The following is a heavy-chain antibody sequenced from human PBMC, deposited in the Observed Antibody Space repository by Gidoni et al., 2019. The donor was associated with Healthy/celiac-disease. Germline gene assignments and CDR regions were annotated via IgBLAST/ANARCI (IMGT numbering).Heavy chain of an antibody. D-gene: IGHD3-3*01. Sequence: QVQLVQSGAEVKKPGASVKVSCKASGYTFTSYYMHWVRQAPGQGLEWMGIINPGGGSTSYAQKFQGRVTMTRDTSTSKVYMELSSLRSEDTAVYYCARVGATPLRFLGGGMDVWGQGTTVTVSS. J-gene: IGHJ6*02. CDR3: ARVGATPLRFLGGGMDV. CDR1: GYTFTSYY. V-gene: IGHV1-46*01. CDR2: INPGGGST.